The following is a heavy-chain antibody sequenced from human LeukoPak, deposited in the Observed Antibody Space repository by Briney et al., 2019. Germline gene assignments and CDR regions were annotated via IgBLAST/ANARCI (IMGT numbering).Heavy chain of an antibody. V-gene: IGHV4-59*12. CDR2: IYYSGST. J-gene: IGHJ2*01. CDR3: ARKVGTNYWYFDL. Sequence: SETLSLTCTVSGGSISSYFWSWIRQPPGKGLEWIGYIYYSGSTNYDPSLKSRVTISVDASKNQFSLNLTSVTAADTAVYYCARKVGTNYWYFDLWGRGTLVTVSS. D-gene: IGHD1-26*01. CDR1: GGSISSYF.